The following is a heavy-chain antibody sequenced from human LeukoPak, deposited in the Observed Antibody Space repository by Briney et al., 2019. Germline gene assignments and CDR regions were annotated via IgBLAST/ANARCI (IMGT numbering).Heavy chain of an antibody. CDR3: ARRGSYPRDPAFDI. CDR2: ISSSGSTI. CDR1: GFTFSSYE. Sequence: GGSLRLSCAASGFTFSSYEMDWVRQAPGKGLEWVSYISSSGSTIYYADSVKGRSTISRDNAKNSLYLQMNSLRAEDTAVYYCARRGSYPRDPAFDIWGQGTMVTVSS. J-gene: IGHJ3*02. V-gene: IGHV3-48*03. D-gene: IGHD1-26*01.